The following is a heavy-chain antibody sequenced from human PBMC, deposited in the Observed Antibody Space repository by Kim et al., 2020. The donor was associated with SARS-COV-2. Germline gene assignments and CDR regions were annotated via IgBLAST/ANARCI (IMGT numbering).Heavy chain of an antibody. V-gene: IGHV3-9*01. Sequence: ADSVKGRFTISRDDAKNSLYLQMNSLRAEDTALSYCAKASMVRGVTTFDPWGQGTLVTVSS. CDR3: AKASMVRGVTTFDP. J-gene: IGHJ5*02. D-gene: IGHD3-10*01.